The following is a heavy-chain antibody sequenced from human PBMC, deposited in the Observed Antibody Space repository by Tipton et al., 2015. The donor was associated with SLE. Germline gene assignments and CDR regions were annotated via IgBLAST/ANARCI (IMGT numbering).Heavy chain of an antibody. CDR2: ISWNSGRI. D-gene: IGHD6-19*01. CDR1: SSGGYY. CDR3: AKESAVAGVYYFDY. Sequence: SSGGYYWSWIRRHPGKGLEWVSGISWNSGRIGYADSVKGRFTISRDNAKNSLYLQMNSLRAEDTALYYCAKESAVAGVYYFDYWGQGTLVTVSS. J-gene: IGHJ4*02. V-gene: IGHV3-9*01.